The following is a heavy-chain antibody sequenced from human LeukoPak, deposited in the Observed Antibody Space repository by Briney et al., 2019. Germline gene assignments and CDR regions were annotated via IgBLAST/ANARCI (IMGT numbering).Heavy chain of an antibody. CDR1: GGSISSYY. Sequence: SETLTLTCTVSGGSISSYYWSWIRQPPGKGLEWIGYIYYSGSTNYNPSLKSRVTISVDTSKNQFSLNLTSVTAADTAVYYCARHDYGDYSQVFDYWGQGTLVTVSS. CDR3: ARHDYGDYSQVFDY. J-gene: IGHJ4*02. CDR2: IYYSGST. V-gene: IGHV4-59*08. D-gene: IGHD4-17*01.